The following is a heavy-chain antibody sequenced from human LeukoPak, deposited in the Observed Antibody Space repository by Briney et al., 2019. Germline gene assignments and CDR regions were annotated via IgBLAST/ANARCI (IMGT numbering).Heavy chain of an antibody. V-gene: IGHV3-21*01. CDR2: ISSGSISI. CDR1: GFTLSSYT. J-gene: IGHJ4*02. CDR3: EIDSGTSVY. D-gene: IGHD3-10*01. Sequence: TGGSLRLSCAASGFTLSSYTMNWVRQAPGKGLEWVSSISSGSISIFYADSVKGRFTISRDNAKSSLYLQMNSLRAEDTAVYYCEIDSGTSVYWGQGTLVTVSS.